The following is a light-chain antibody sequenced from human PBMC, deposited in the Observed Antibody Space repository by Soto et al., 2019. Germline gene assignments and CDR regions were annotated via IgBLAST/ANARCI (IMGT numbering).Light chain of an antibody. CDR1: QSISTH. J-gene: IGKJ3*01. CDR3: QQSYNAPRT. Sequence: DIQMTQSPSSLYVSVGDRVTITCRASQSISTHLNWYQHKPGKAPNLLIHAASNLQTGVPSRFSGSGSGTDFTLTISSLQAEDFATYYCQQSYNAPRTFGHGTKGDL. V-gene: IGKV1-39*01. CDR2: AAS.